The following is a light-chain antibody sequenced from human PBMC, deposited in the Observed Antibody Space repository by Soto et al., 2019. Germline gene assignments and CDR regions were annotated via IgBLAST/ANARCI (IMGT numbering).Light chain of an antibody. J-gene: IGKJ4*01. CDR1: QSISSY. V-gene: IGKV1-39*01. Sequence: DIQMTQSPSSLSAYVGDRVTITCRASQSISSYLNWYQQKPGKAPKLLIYAASSLQSGVPSRFSGSGSGTDFTPTISSLQPDDFATYYCQQSYSTPPSFGGGTKVEIK. CDR3: QQSYSTPPS. CDR2: AAS.